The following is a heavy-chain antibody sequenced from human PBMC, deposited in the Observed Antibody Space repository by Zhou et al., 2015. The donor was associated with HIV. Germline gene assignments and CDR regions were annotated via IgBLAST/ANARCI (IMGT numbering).Heavy chain of an antibody. J-gene: IGHJ3*01. CDR1: GGTFSSYA. V-gene: IGHV1-69*01. CDR3: ARDLKGVKVRMTYGVPGGVGAFDS. D-gene: IGHD4-17*01. Sequence: QVQLVQSGAEVKKPGSSVKVSCKASGGTFSSYAISWVRQAPGQGLEWMGGIIPIFGTANYAQNFQGRVTITADESTSTAYMELSSLRSEDTAVYYCARDLKGVKVRMTYGVPGGVGAFDSLGPRDNGHVSS. CDR2: IIPIFGTA.